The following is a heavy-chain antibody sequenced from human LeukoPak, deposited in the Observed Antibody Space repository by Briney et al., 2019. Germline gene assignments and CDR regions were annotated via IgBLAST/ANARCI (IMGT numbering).Heavy chain of an antibody. Sequence: GGSLRLSCAASVFSFSTYWMSWVRQAPGKGLEWVANINQDGTERYLVDSVKGRFTISRDNGKNSVFPQMNSLRAEDTAVYYCARGDSSGWYGDGDYWGQGTLVTVSS. CDR1: VFSFSTYW. CDR3: ARGDSSGWYGDGDY. V-gene: IGHV3-7*01. D-gene: IGHD6-19*01. CDR2: INQDGTER. J-gene: IGHJ4*02.